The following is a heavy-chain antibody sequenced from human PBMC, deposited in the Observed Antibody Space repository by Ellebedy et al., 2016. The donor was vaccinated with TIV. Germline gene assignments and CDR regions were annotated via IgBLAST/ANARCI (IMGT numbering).Heavy chain of an antibody. CDR3: ARVKLGPPRHSSGRQGYFQH. D-gene: IGHD6-19*01. CDR2: INHSGST. Sequence: MPSETLSLTCAVYGGSFSGYYWSWIRQPPGKGLEGIGEINHSGSTNYNPSLKSRVTVSVDTSKNQFSLKLSSVPAADTAVYYCARVKLGPPRHSSGRQGYFQHWGQGTLVTVSS. J-gene: IGHJ1*01. CDR1: GGSFSGYY. V-gene: IGHV4-34*01.